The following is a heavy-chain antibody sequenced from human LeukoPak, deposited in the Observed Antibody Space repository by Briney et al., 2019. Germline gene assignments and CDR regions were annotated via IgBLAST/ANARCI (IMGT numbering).Heavy chain of an antibody. Sequence: PGGSLRLSCAASGFTFSSYSMNWVRQAPGKGLEWVSYISSSGSTIYYADSVKGRFTISRDNAKNSLYLQMNSLRAEDTAVYYCAGYYGSGVYYWGRGTLVTVSS. J-gene: IGHJ4*02. CDR3: AGYYGSGVYY. V-gene: IGHV3-48*04. CDR2: ISSSGSTI. D-gene: IGHD3-10*01. CDR1: GFTFSSYS.